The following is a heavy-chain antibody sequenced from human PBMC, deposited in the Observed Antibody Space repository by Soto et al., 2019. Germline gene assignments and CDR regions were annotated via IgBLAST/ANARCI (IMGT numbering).Heavy chain of an antibody. CDR1: GFTFSNYW. J-gene: IGHJ4*02. D-gene: IGHD3-16*01. CDR2: LNKDGSRT. Sequence: EVQLVESGGGLVQPGGSLRLSCAASGFTFSNYWFHWVRQAPGKGLVWVSRLNKDGSRTDYADSVKGRFTIFRDNARNTLYLQINSLRAEDTAVYYCERDLGGVGSYWGQGTLVTVSS. V-gene: IGHV3-74*01. CDR3: ERDLGGVGSY.